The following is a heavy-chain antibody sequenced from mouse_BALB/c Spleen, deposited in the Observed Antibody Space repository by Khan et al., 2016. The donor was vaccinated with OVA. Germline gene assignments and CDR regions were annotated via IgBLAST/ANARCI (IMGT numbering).Heavy chain of an antibody. CDR1: GYTLTSYW. CDR3: ARLQINFDY. CDR2: INPSNGRT. Sequence: QVQLKQSGAELVNPGASVNLSCKASGYTLTSYWMHWVKQRPGQGLEWIGEINPSNGRTNYNEKFKSKATLTVDKSSSTAYMQLSSPTSEDSAVYYCARLQINFDYWGQGTTLTVSS. V-gene: IGHV1S81*02. J-gene: IGHJ2*01.